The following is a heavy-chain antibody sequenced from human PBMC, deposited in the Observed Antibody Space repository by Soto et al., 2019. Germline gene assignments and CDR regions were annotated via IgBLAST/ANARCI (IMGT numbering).Heavy chain of an antibody. CDR3: ARSPHESCFFSSDY. D-gene: IGHD2-15*01. CDR2: ISAYNGNT. CDR1: GYTFTSYG. Sequence: ASLPVSSTASGYTFTSYGISWVRQAPGQGLEWMGWISAYNGNTNYAQKLQGRVTMTTDTSTSTAYMELRSLRSDDTAVYYCARSPHESCFFSSDYWGQGTLVTVSS. V-gene: IGHV1-18*04. J-gene: IGHJ4*02.